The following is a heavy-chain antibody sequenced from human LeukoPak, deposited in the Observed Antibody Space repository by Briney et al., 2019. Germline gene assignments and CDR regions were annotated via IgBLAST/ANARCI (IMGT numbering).Heavy chain of an antibody. J-gene: IGHJ4*02. V-gene: IGHV3-30-3*01. CDR3: LSYGSGSGGFDY. CDR2: ISYDGSNK. CDR1: GFTFGSYA. Sequence: GGSLRLSCAASGFTFGSYAMHWVRQAPGKGLEWVAVISYDGSNKYYADSVKGRFTISRDNSKNTLYLQMNSLRAEDTAVYYCLSYGSGSGGFDYWGQGTLVTVSS. D-gene: IGHD3-10*01.